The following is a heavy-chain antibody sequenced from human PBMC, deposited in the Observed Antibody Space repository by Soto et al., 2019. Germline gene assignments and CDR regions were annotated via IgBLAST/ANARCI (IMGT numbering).Heavy chain of an antibody. CDR2: IWSDGSQK. CDR1: GSTFSTYG. D-gene: IGHD1-26*01. Sequence: ESGGGVVQPGTSLRLSCTASGSTFSTYGMHWVRQAPGGGLEWVAVIWSDGSQKYYLDSVKGRFTISRDNSKNTLYLQLNSLRAEDTAVYYCTREADLGTTTHFDYWGQGTVVTVAS. CDR3: TREADLGTTTHFDY. V-gene: IGHV3-33*08. J-gene: IGHJ4*02.